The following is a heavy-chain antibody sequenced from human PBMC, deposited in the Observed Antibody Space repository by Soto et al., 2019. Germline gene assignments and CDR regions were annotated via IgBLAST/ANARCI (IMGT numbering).Heavy chain of an antibody. CDR2: IKQDGSEK. CDR1: GFTFSTYW. V-gene: IGHV3-7*04. D-gene: IGHD3-22*01. CDR3: ARGDYHDSSGPFSDAFDI. Sequence: PGGSLRLSCAASGFTFSTYWMSWVRQAPGKGLEWVANIKQDGSEKWYVDSVKGRFTISRDNAKKSLYLQMNSLRGEDTAVYYCARGDYHDSSGPFSDAFDIWGQGTMVTVSS. J-gene: IGHJ3*02.